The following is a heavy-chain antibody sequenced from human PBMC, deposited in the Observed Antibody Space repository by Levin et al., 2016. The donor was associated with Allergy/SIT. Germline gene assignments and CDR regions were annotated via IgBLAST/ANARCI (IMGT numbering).Heavy chain of an antibody. Sequence: PGKGLEWIGSIYYSGSTYYNPSLKSRVTISVDTSKNQFSLKLSSVTAADTAVYYCARSVYYYDSSGYPGPFDIWGQGTMVTVSS. J-gene: IGHJ3*02. CDR3: ARSVYYYDSSGYPGPFDI. CDR2: IYYSGST. D-gene: IGHD3-22*01. V-gene: IGHV4-39*01.